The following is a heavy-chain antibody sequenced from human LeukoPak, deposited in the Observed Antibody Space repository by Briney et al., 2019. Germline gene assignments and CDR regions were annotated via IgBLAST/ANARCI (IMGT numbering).Heavy chain of an antibody. J-gene: IGHJ4*02. V-gene: IGHV3-64*02. Sequence: AGESLRLSCAASGFTFSSYAMHWVRQAPGKGLEYVSAISSNGGSTYYADSVKGRFTISRDNSKNTLYLQMGSLRAEDMAVYYCARVGRDSSGYWGYFDYWGQGTLVTVSS. D-gene: IGHD3-22*01. CDR1: GFTFSSYA. CDR2: ISSNGGST. CDR3: ARVGRDSSGYWGYFDY.